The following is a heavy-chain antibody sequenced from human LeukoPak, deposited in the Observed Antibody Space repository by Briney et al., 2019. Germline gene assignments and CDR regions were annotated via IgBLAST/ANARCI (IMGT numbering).Heavy chain of an antibody. Sequence: ASVKVSCKASGYTITSYGISWVRQAPGQGLEWMGWISTYNGNTNYAQKLQGRVTMTTDTSTSTAYMELRSLRSDDTAVYYCARDLEYSSGWYFDYWGQGTLVTVSS. CDR3: ARDLEYSSGWYFDY. V-gene: IGHV1-18*04. CDR1: GYTITSYG. J-gene: IGHJ4*02. CDR2: ISTYNGNT. D-gene: IGHD6-19*01.